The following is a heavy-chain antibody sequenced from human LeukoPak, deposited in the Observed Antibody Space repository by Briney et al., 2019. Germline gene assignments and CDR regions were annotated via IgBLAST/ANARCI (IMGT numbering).Heavy chain of an antibody. CDR3: ARWNAFNI. CDR1: GASISSYY. Sequence: SETLSLTRTVSGASISSYYWSWIRQPPGKGLEWIGNLYDSGRTNCNPSLKSRVTISVDTSKNQFSLKLTSVTAADTAVYYCARWNAFNIWGQGTMVTVSS. J-gene: IGHJ3*02. V-gene: IGHV4-59*08. CDR2: LYDSGRT.